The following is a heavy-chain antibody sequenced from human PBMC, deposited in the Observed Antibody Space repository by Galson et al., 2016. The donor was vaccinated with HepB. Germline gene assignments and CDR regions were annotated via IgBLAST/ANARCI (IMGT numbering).Heavy chain of an antibody. J-gene: IGHJ3*02. CDR3: ATKDGTNFFGAFEI. CDR1: GGTFSSYA. D-gene: IGHD3-3*01. V-gene: IGHV1-69*01. Sequence: SCKASGGTFSSYAISWVRPAPGQGPECMGGITPIFGTPKYAPRFQGRVTMTSDESSSTTYMELSSLRSEDTAVYYCATKDGTNFFGAFEIWGQGTAVSVSS. CDR2: ITPIFGTP.